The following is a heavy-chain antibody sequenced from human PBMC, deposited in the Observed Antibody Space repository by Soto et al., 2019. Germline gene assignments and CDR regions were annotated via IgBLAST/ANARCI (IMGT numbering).Heavy chain of an antibody. D-gene: IGHD4-4*01. Sequence: PSESLSLPWTVSGGSISSGYHWAWIRQPPGMRLGGVASIFHAGATYYRPSLTSRVTISVEASKNQFSLTLTSVTATDSAVYYCARDQQDYSHYSGWFGPWGQGTLVTVSS. CDR2: IFHAGAT. V-gene: IGHV4-38-2*02. CDR3: ARDQQDYSHYSGWFGP. J-gene: IGHJ5*02. CDR1: GGSISSGYH.